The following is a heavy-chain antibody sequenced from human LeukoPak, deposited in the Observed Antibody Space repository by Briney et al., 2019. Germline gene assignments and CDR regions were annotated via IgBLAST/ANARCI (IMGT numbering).Heavy chain of an antibody. D-gene: IGHD6-6*01. V-gene: IGHV3-48*03. CDR3: ARGSSNIAGRNNWFDP. CDR1: GFTFSSYE. J-gene: IGHJ5*02. CDR2: ISSSGSTI. Sequence: GGSLRLSCAASGFTFSSYEMNWVRQAPGKGLEWVSYISSSGSTIYYADSVKGRFTISRDNAKNSLYLQMNGLRAEDTAVYYCARGSSNIAGRNNWFDPWGQGTLVTVSS.